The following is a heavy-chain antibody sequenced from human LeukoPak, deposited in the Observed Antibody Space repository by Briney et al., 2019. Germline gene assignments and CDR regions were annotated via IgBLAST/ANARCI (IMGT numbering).Heavy chain of an antibody. CDR1: GDSIRSSNW. V-gene: IGHV4-4*02. Sequence: SETLSLTCAVSGDSIRSSNWWSWVRQPPGKGLEWIGEIYHSGSTNYNPSLKSRVTISVDKSKNQFSLRLSSVTAADTAVYYCAKSNGYGLVDIWGQGTMVTVSS. CDR2: IYHSGST. D-gene: IGHD3-10*01. CDR3: AKSNGYGLVDI. J-gene: IGHJ3*02.